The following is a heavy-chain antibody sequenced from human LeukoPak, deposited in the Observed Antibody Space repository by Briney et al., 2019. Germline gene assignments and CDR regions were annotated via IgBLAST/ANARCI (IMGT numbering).Heavy chain of an antibody. CDR1: GDSISSSSYY. J-gene: IGHJ4*02. CDR3: ARDCSGGSCFSGPFEY. CDR2: IYYTGSS. V-gene: IGHV4-39*02. Sequence: PSETLSLTCTVSGDSISSSSYYWGWIRQPPGKGLEWIGSIYYTGSSYYNPSLKSRVTISVDTSKNQFSLKLRSVTAADTAVYYCARDCSGGSCFSGPFEYWGQGTLVTVSS. D-gene: IGHD2-15*01.